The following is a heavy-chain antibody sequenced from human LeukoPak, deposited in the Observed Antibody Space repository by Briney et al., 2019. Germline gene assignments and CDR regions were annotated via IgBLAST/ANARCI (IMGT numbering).Heavy chain of an antibody. J-gene: IGHJ4*02. D-gene: IGHD3-3*01. CDR3: ARDQFGVIIVTSQYYFDY. CDR2: INWNGGST. CDR1: GFTFDDYG. Sequence: GGSLRLSCAASGFTFDDYGMSWVRQALGKGLEWVSGINWNGGSTGYADSVKGRFTISRDNAKNSLYLQMNSLRAEDTALYYCARDQFGVIIVTSQYYFDYWGQGTLVTVSS. V-gene: IGHV3-20*04.